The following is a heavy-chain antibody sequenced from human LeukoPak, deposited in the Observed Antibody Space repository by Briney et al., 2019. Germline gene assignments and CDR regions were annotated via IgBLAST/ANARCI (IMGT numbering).Heavy chain of an antibody. D-gene: IGHD3-3*01. CDR3: AILQYDFWSGYYKGFDY. Sequence: SETLSLTCTVSGGSISSSSYYWGWIRQPPGKGLEWIGSIYCSGSTYYNPSLKGRVTISVDTSKNQFSLKLSSVTAADTAVYYCAILQYDFWSGYYKGFDYWGQGTLVTVSS. J-gene: IGHJ4*02. CDR1: GGSISSSSYY. CDR2: IYCSGST. V-gene: IGHV4-39*01.